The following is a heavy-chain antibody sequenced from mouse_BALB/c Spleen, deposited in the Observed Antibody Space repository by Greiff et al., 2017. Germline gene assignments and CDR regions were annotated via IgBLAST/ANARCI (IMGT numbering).Heavy chain of an antibody. CDR1: GFSLTSYG. D-gene: IGHD2-4*01. CDR3: ARSDYAYYAMDY. V-gene: IGHV2-9*02. J-gene: IGHJ4*01. Sequence: VHLVESGPGLVAPSQSLSITCAVSGFSLTSYGVHWVRQPPGKGLEWLGVIWAGGSTNYNSALMSRLSISKYNTKSQVFLKMNSLQTDDTAMYYCARSDYAYYAMDYWGQGTSVTVSS. CDR2: IWAGGST.